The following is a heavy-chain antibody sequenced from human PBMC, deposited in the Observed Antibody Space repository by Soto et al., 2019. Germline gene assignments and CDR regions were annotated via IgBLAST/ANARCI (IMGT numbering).Heavy chain of an antibody. J-gene: IGHJ4*02. V-gene: IGHV3-30-3*01. CDR3: ARAGITMVRGVTTGSPDY. CDR2: ISYDGSNK. CDR1: GFIFSSYA. D-gene: IGHD3-10*01. Sequence: QVQLVESGGGVVQPGRSLRLSCAASGFIFSSYAMHWVRQAPGKGLEWVAVISYDGSNKYYADSVKGRFTISRDNSKNTLYLQMNSLRAEDTAVYYCARAGITMVRGVTTGSPDYWGQGTLVTVSS.